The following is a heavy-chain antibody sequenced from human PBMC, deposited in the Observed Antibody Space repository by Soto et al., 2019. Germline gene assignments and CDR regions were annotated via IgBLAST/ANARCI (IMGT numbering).Heavy chain of an antibody. CDR2: INPNSGGT. J-gene: IGHJ6*02. CDR3: ARTYYDFWSGYGQYGMDV. CDR1: GYTFTGYY. V-gene: IGHV1-2*04. Sequence: ASVKVSCKAPGYTFTGYYMHWVRQAPGQGLEWMGWINPNSGGTNYAQKFQGWVTMTRDTSISTAYMELSRLRSDDTAVYYCARTYYDFWSGYGQYGMDVWGQGTTVTVSS. D-gene: IGHD3-3*01.